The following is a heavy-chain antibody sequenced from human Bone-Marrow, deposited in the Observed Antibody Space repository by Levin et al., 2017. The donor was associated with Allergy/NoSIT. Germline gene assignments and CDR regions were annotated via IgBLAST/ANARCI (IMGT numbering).Heavy chain of an antibody. J-gene: IGHJ4*02. Sequence: GGSLRLSCAASGFTFSSYRMSWVRQAPGKGLEWVANINQDGSAKYYLDSVKGRFTISRDNAKNSLYLQMNSLRAEDTAVYYCAGGTAVFDGWGQGTLVTVSS. V-gene: IGHV3-7*03. CDR3: AGGTAVFDG. CDR2: INQDGSAK. CDR1: GFTFSSYR. D-gene: IGHD1-1*01.